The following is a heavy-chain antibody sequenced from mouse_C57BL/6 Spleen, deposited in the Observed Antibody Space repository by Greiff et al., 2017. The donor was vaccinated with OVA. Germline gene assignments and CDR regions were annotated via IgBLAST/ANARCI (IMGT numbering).Heavy chain of an antibody. CDR2: IYPGDGDT. D-gene: IGHD1-1*01. CDR3: ARSGVYYGSSYGVY. CDR1: GYAFSSSW. V-gene: IGHV1-82*01. J-gene: IGHJ2*01. Sequence: VQLQQSGPELVKPGASVKISCKASGYAFSSSWMNWVKQRPGKGLEWIGRIYPGDGDTNYNGKFKGKATLTADKSSSTAYMQLSSLTSEDSAVYFCARSGVYYGSSYGVYWGQGTTLTVSS.